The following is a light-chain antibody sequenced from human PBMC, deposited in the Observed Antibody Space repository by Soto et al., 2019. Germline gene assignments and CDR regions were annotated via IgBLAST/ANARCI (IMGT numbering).Light chain of an antibody. Sequence: QSVLTQQPSASGTPGQRVTFSCSGSSSNIGGNTVSWFQHLPRTAPKLLIFSNSQRPSGVPDRFSGAKSGTSASLAISGLKSEDEANYYCATWDDGLSAYVFGTGTKVTVL. CDR3: ATWDDGLSAYV. CDR1: SSNIGGNT. V-gene: IGLV1-44*01. J-gene: IGLJ1*01. CDR2: SNS.